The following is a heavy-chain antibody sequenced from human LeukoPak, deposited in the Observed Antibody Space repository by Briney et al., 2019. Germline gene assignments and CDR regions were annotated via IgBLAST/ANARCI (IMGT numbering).Heavy chain of an antibody. CDR2: IYYTGST. Sequence: SETLPLTCTISGGSVSDYYWSWIRQSPGKGLEWIGYIYYTGSTSYNPSLKSRVTISADTSKNEFSLKLNSVTAADTAVYYCASRKLGNDYWGQGTLVTVSS. D-gene: IGHD7-27*01. J-gene: IGHJ4*01. CDR1: GGSVSDYY. CDR3: ASRKLGNDY. V-gene: IGHV4-59*02.